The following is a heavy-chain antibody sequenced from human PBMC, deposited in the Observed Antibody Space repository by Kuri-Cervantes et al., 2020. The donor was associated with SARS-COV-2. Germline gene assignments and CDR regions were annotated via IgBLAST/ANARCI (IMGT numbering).Heavy chain of an antibody. J-gene: IGHJ5*02. V-gene: IGHV5-51*01. CDR1: GYSFTSYW. CDR3: ARYSGSYFNWFDP. Sequence: KVSCKGSGYSFTSYWIGWVRQMPGKGLEWMGIIYPGDSDTRYSPSFQGQVTISADKSIRTAYLQWSSLKASDTAMYYCARYSGSYFNWFDPWGQGTLVTVSS. D-gene: IGHD1-26*01. CDR2: IYPGDSDT.